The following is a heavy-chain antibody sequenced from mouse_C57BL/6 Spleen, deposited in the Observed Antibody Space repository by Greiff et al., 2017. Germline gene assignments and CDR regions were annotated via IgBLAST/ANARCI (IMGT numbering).Heavy chain of an antibody. D-gene: IGHD2-4*01. J-gene: IGHJ4*01. Sequence: QVQLQQSGAKLVKPGASVKMSCKASGYTFTTYPIEWMKQNHGKSLEWIGNFHPYNDDTKYNEKFKGKATLTVEKSSSTVYLELSRLTSDDSAVYYCARGEYDYDDEGYAMDYWGQGTSVTVSS. CDR3: ARGEYDYDDEGYAMDY. V-gene: IGHV1-47*01. CDR2: FHPYNDDT. CDR1: GYTFTTYP.